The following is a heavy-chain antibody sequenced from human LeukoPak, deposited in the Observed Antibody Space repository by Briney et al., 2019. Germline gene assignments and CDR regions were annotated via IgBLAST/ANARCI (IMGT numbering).Heavy chain of an antibody. CDR2: ISYDGGNK. CDR1: GFTFSSYA. Sequence: GGSLRLSCAASGFTFSSYAMHWVRQAPGKGLEWVAVISYDGGNKYYADSVKGRFTISRDNSKNTLYLQMNSLRAEDTAVYYCARDSRRVVVPAATKDNFFDYWGQGTLVTVSS. CDR3: ARDSRRVVVPAATKDNFFDY. V-gene: IGHV3-30-3*01. J-gene: IGHJ4*02. D-gene: IGHD2-2*01.